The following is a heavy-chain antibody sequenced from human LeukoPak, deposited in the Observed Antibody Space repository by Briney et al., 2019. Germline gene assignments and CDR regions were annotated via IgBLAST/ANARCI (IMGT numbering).Heavy chain of an antibody. J-gene: IGHJ5*02. CDR3: GRFTMFRGVITSWFDP. Sequence: ASVKVSCKVSGSSLTEFSMHWVRQAPGKGLEWMGGFDPEDGETIYAQRFQGRVTMTEDTSIDTAYMELSSLAYGDTEKYCRGRFTMFRGVITSWFDPWGQGTLVSVSS. V-gene: IGHV1-24*01. D-gene: IGHD3-10*01. CDR2: FDPEDGET. CDR1: GSSLTEFS.